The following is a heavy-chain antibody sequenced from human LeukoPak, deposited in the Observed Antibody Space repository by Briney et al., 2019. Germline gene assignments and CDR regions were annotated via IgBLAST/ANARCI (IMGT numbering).Heavy chain of an antibody. V-gene: IGHV4-34*01. CDR3: PRVPAIPARPRPS. J-gene: IGHJ5*02. D-gene: IGHD1-1*01. CDR2: ISHTGDIT. Sequence: PSETLSLTCVVYGGSFSNYYWTWIRQTPGKGRGWMGEISHTGDITNYNPSLKSRVTISVLSSKHQLPLQVTSEPAADTRVYYCPRVPAIPARPRPSWPPGPLVIVSS. CDR1: GGSFSNYY.